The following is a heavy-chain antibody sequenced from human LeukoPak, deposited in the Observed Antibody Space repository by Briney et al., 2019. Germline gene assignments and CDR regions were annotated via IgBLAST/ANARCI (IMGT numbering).Heavy chain of an antibody. J-gene: IGHJ4*02. CDR1: GFTFSSYS. D-gene: IGHD4-17*01. Sequence: GGSLRLSCAASGFTFSSYSMNWVRQAPAKGLEWVSYISSSSSTIYYTDSVKGRFTISRDNAKNSLYLQMNSLRDEDTAVYYCARLRFYGDYADYWGQGTLVTVSS. CDR3: ARLRFYGDYADY. CDR2: ISSSSSTI. V-gene: IGHV3-48*02.